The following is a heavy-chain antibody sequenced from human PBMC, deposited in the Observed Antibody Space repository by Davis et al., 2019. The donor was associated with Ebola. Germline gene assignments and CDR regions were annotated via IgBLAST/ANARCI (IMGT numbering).Heavy chain of an antibody. Sequence: ASVKVSCKASGYTFTSYGISWVRQAPGQGLEWMGWISAYNGNTNYAQKLQGRVTMTTDTSTSTAYMELRGLRSDDTAVYYCARAEYNWNYFAYWGQGTLVTVSS. J-gene: IGHJ4*02. V-gene: IGHV1-18*01. CDR3: ARAEYNWNYFAY. CDR2: ISAYNGNT. D-gene: IGHD1-20*01. CDR1: GYTFTSYG.